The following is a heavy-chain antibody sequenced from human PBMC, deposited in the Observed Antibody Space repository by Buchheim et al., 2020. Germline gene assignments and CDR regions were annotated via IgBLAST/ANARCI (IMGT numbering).Heavy chain of an antibody. J-gene: IGHJ6*02. V-gene: IGHV3-30-3*01. Sequence: QVQLVESGGGVVQPARSLRLSCAASGINFRTYAMHWVRQAPGKGLEWVAVISYDGSNEYYADSVKGRCTISRDSSKNTLYLQMNILRAEDTAEYYCARESVLYYYYGMDVWGQGTT. D-gene: IGHD4/OR15-4a*01. CDR3: ARESVLYYYYGMDV. CDR1: GINFRTYA. CDR2: ISYDGSNE.